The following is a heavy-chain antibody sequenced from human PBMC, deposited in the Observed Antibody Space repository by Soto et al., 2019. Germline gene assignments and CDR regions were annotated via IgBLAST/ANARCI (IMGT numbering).Heavy chain of an antibody. CDR1: GGFMGSCGYS. CDR2: IYYSGST. V-gene: IGHV4-31*03. D-gene: IGHD3-3*01. J-gene: IGHJ5*02. CDR3: ARDAVGDYPWFDP. Sequence: VQLQESGPGLEKTSQTLFLTCTFSGGFMGSCGYSWTWICQHPGKCLERIGYIYYSGSTCYNPARKSRVKIALDTSKNQCSRKLRSVTAADTAVYDCARDAVGDYPWFDPLGQGTTVTVSS.